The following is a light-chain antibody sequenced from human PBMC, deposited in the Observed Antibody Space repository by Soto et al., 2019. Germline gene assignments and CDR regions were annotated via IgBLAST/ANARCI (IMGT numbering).Light chain of an antibody. J-gene: IGKJ3*01. CDR2: GAS. CDR1: QDINSY. CDR3: QQHNSYSLFT. Sequence: DIQLTQSPSFLSASVGDRVTITCRASQDINSYLAWYQQKPGKAPKLLIFGASTLQSGVPSRFSGSGSGTEFTLTISSLQSEDFATYYCQQHNSYSLFTFGPGTKVDI. V-gene: IGKV1-9*01.